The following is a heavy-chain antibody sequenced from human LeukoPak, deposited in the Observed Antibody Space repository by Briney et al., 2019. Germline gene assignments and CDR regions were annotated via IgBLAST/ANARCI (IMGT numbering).Heavy chain of an antibody. CDR2: IIPIFGTA. CDR3: ARASRYYGSGSFYGMDV. V-gene: IGHV1-69*01. CDR1: GGTFSSYA. D-gene: IGHD3-10*01. J-gene: IGHJ6*02. Sequence: GSSVTVSCKASGGTFSSYAISWVRQAPGQGLEWMGGIIPIFGTANYAQKFQGRVTITADESTSTAYMELSSLRSEDTAVYYCARASRYYGSGSFYGMDVWGQGTTVTVSS.